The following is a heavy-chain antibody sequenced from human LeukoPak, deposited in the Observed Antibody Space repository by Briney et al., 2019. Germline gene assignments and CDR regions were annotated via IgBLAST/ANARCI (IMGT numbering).Heavy chain of an antibody. D-gene: IGHD5-18*01. J-gene: IGHJ6*03. CDR3: ASAGYSYGPAFYMDV. CDR2: IYTSGST. Sequence: SETLSLTYTVSGGSISSYYWSWIRQPAGKGLEWIGRIYTSGSTNYNPSLKSRVTMSVDTSKNQFSLKLSSVTAADTAVYYCASAGYSYGPAFYMDVWGKGTTVTVSS. CDR1: GGSISSYY. V-gene: IGHV4-4*07.